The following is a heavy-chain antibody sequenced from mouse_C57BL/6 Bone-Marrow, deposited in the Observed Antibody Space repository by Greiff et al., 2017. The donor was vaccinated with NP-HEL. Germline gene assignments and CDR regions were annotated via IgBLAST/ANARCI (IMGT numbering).Heavy chain of an antibody. CDR2: LSNGGGRT. Sequence: DVKLVESGGGLVQPGGSLKLSCAASGFTFSDYYMYWVRQTPEKRLELVAYLSNGGGRTYYPDTVKGPFTISRDNAKNTLYLQMSRLKSEDTAMYYCARHGGKGAMDDWGQGTSVTVSS. J-gene: IGHJ4*01. CDR1: GFTFSDYY. V-gene: IGHV5-12*01. CDR3: ARHGGKGAMDD. D-gene: IGHD2-1*01.